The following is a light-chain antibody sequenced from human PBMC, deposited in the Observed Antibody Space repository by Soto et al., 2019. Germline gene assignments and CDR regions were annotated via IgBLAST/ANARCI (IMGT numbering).Light chain of an antibody. CDR3: QQLNSYPLT. Sequence: DLPFSPSPSPLSSSLGDRVTHTFPASQGISSYLAWYQQKPGKAPKLLIYAASTLQSGVPSRFSGSGSGTDFTLTISSLQPEDFATYYCQQLNSYPLTFGGGTKVDIK. V-gene: IGKV1-9*01. CDR1: QGISSY. CDR2: AAS. J-gene: IGKJ4*01.